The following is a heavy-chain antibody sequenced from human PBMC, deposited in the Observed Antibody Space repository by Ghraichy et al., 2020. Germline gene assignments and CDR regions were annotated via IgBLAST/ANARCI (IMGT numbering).Heavy chain of an antibody. CDR2: ISGSGGST. CDR3: AKDQGYYDSSGYYLFAYYFDY. Sequence: GGSRRLSCAASGFTFTSYAMSWVRQAPGKGLEWVSAISGSGGSTYYTDSVKGRFTISRDNSKNTLSLQMNSLRAEDTAVYYCAKDQGYYDSSGYYLFAYYFDYWGQGTLVTVSS. J-gene: IGHJ4*02. V-gene: IGHV3-23*01. D-gene: IGHD3-22*01. CDR1: GFTFTSYA.